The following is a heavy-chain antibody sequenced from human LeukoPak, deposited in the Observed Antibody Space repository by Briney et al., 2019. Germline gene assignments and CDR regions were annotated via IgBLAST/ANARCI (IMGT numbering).Heavy chain of an antibody. CDR3: ARENKHYDTLTGHHVTRGGFDF. V-gene: IGHV3-7*01. J-gene: IGHJ4*02. CDR2: INQDGNDK. D-gene: IGHD3-9*01. Sequence: PGGSLRLSCAASGFTFSTYWMSWVRQAPGKGLEWVGNINQDGNDKYYVDSMKGRFTISRDNAKNSLFLQMNSLRAEDTAVYYCARENKHYDTLTGHHVTRGGFDFWGQGTLVTVSS. CDR1: GFTFSTYW.